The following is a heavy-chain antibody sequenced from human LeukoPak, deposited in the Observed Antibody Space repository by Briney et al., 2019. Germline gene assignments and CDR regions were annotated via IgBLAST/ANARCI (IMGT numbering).Heavy chain of an antibody. CDR2: ISGSGGST. V-gene: IGHV3-23*01. Sequence: PGGSLGLSCAASGFTFSSYAMSWVRQAPGKGLEWVSAISGSGGSTYYADSVKGRFTISRDNSKNTLYLQMNSLRAEDTAVYYCAKDVYSSGWYVADAFDIWSQGTMVTVSS. J-gene: IGHJ3*02. CDR1: GFTFSSYA. D-gene: IGHD6-19*01. CDR3: AKDVYSSGWYVADAFDI.